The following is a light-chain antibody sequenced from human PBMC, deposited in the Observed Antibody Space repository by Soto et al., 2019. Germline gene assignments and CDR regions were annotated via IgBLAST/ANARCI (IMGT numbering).Light chain of an antibody. V-gene: IGKV3-11*01. Sequence: EIVLTQSPATLSLSPGERATLSCRASQSFSSYLAWYQQKPGQAPRLLIYDASNRATGIPARFSGSGSGTDFTLTISSLEPEDFAVYYCQHRSNWPTFGPGTKVDIK. CDR1: QSFSSY. CDR3: QHRSNWPT. J-gene: IGKJ3*01. CDR2: DAS.